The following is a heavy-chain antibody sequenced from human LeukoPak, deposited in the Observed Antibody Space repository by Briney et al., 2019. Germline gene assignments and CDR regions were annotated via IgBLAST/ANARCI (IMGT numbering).Heavy chain of an antibody. CDR2: IIPIFGTA. Sequence: ASVKVSCKASGGTFSSYAISWVRQAPGQGLEWMGGIIPIFGTANYAQKFQGRVTITADKSTSTAYMELSSLRSEATAVYYCARGVVPAAIGYFDYWGQGTLVTVSS. D-gene: IGHD2-2*01. CDR3: ARGVVPAAIGYFDY. CDR1: GGTFSSYA. J-gene: IGHJ4*02. V-gene: IGHV1-69*06.